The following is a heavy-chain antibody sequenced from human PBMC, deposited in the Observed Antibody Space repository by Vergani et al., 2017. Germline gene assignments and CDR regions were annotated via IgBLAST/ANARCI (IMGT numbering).Heavy chain of an antibody. J-gene: IGHJ4*02. D-gene: IGHD1-26*01. CDR1: GFTFSSYG. CDR3: ARAPIVGATTLRTHFDY. CDR2: IWYDGSNK. Sequence: QVQLVESGGGVVQPGRSLRLSCAASGFTFSSYGMHWVRQAPGKGLEWVAVIWYDGSNKYYADSVKGRFTISRDNSKNTLYLQMNSLRAEDTAVYYCARAPIVGATTLRTHFDYWGQGTLVTVSS. V-gene: IGHV3-33*01.